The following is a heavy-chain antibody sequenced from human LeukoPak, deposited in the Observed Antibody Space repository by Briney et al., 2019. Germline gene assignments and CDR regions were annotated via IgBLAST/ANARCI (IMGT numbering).Heavy chain of an antibody. CDR1: GGTFNSYA. CDR3: ARTQGDDSIQLWSFDY. J-gene: IGHJ4*02. CDR2: IIPIFGTA. V-gene: IGHV1-69*05. D-gene: IGHD5-18*01. Sequence: SAKVSCKASGGTFNSYAINWVRQAPGQGLEWMGRIIPIFGTANYAQKFQGRVTITTDTSTAYTELSSLRSEDTAVYYCARTQGDDSIQLWSFDYWGQGTLVTVSS.